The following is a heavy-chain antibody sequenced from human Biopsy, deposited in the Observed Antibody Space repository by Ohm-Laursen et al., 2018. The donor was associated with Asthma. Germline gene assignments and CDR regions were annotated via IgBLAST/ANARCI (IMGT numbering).Heavy chain of an antibody. CDR2: IYFSGSA. J-gene: IGHJ6*02. CDR1: GDSIIIGGHY. D-gene: IGHD3-9*01. Sequence: SQTLSLTCCVSGDSIIIGGHYWSWIRQHPGKGLEWIGHIYFSGSAKYNPSLKSRVSISVDTSKNQFSLKLSSVTAADTAVYYCARARAFRHDMTGPKTCLAVWGPGTTVIVSS. V-gene: IGHV4-31*03. CDR3: ARARAFRHDMTGPKTCLAV.